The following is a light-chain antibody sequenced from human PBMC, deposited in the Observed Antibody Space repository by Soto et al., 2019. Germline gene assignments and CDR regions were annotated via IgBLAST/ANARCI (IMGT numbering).Light chain of an antibody. CDR3: QQYGSSPRT. V-gene: IGKV3-20*01. CDR1: QSVGSY. CDR2: GAS. Sequence: ENVLTQSPATLSLSPGERATLSCRASQSVGSYLAWYQQKPGQAPRLLIYGASSRATGIPDRFSGSGSGTDFTLIISRLEPEDFAMYYCQQYGSSPRTFGQGTKVDI. J-gene: IGKJ1*01.